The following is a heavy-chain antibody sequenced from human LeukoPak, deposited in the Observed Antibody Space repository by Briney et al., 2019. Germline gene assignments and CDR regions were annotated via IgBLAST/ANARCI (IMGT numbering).Heavy chain of an antibody. Sequence: PSETLSLTCTVSGYSISSGYHWGWIRQPPGKGLEWIGTIYHSGSTYYNPSLKSRVTISVDTSKNQFSLKLSSVTAADTAVYYCATGDDYGGYFDYWGQGTLVTVSS. CDR1: GYSISSGYH. V-gene: IGHV4-38-2*02. CDR3: ATGDDYGGYFDY. J-gene: IGHJ4*02. CDR2: IYHSGST. D-gene: IGHD4-23*01.